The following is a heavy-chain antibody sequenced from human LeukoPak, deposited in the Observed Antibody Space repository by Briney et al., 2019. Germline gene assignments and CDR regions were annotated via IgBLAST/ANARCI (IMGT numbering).Heavy chain of an antibody. D-gene: IGHD3-22*01. CDR1: GGTFSSYT. V-gene: IGHV1-69*04. CDR2: IIPILGIA. Sequence: GASVKVSCTASGGTFSSYTISWVRQAPGQGLEWMGRIIPILGIANYAQKFQGRVTITADKSTSTAYMELSSLRSEDTAVYYCARDPLYDSSGYYYYYYGMDVWGQGTTVTVS. CDR3: ARDPLYDSSGYYYYYYGMDV. J-gene: IGHJ6*02.